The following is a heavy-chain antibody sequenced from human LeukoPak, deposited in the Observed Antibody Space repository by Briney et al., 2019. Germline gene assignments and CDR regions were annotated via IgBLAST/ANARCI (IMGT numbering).Heavy chain of an antibody. CDR3: ARARGSLRYPFDY. D-gene: IGHD1-26*01. CDR2: IYTSGST. V-gene: IGHV4-61*02. Sequence: SETLSLTCTVSGGSISSGSYYWSWLRQPAGKGLEWLGRIYTSGSTNYNPSLKSRVTISVDTSKNQFSLKLSSVTAADTAVYYCARARGSLRYPFDYWGQGTLVTVSS. J-gene: IGHJ4*02. CDR1: GGSISSGSYY.